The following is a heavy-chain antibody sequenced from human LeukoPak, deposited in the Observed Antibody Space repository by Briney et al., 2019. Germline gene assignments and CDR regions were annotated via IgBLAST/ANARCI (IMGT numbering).Heavy chain of an antibody. CDR2: ISAYNGKT. D-gene: IGHD3-3*01. CDR3: AREPEWDFWSGYYTSDAFDI. J-gene: IGHJ3*02. V-gene: IGHV1-18*01. Sequence: GASVKVSCKASGYTFTSYGISWVRQAPGQGLEWMGWISAYNGKTNYAQKLQGRVTMTTDTSTSTAYMELRSLRSDDTAVYYCAREPEWDFWSGYYTSDAFDIWGQGTMVTLSS. CDR1: GYTFTSYG.